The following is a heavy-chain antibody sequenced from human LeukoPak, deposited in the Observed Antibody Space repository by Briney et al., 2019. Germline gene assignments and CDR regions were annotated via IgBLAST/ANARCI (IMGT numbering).Heavy chain of an antibody. J-gene: IGHJ4*02. CDR3: ARARVIPASFDD. CDR1: GGSITFGSYY. D-gene: IGHD3-16*02. CDR2: IYTSGRT. V-gene: IGHV4-61*02. Sequence: SQTLSLTCTVSGGSITFGSYYWTWIRQPAGKGLEWIGRIYTSGRTFYNPSLKSRVTITMDTSMNQFSLRLNSVTAADTAVYYCARARVIPASFDDWGQGALVTVSS.